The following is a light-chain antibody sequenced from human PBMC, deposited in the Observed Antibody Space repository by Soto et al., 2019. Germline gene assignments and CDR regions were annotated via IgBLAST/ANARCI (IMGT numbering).Light chain of an antibody. V-gene: IGLV2-14*01. CDR3: SSYTSSSSTLVV. J-gene: IGLJ2*01. CDR2: EVN. CDR1: SSDVGAYQF. Sequence: SALTQPASVSGSLGQSITISCTGTSSDVGAYQFVSWYQQHPGKAPKLMIYEVNNRPSGVSDRFTGSKSDNTASLTISGLQAEDEADYYCSSYTSSSSTLVVFGGGTKLTVL.